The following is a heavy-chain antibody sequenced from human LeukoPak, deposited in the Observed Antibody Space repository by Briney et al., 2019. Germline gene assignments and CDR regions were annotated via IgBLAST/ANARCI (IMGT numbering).Heavy chain of an antibody. CDR3: ARASHTRKPYFDY. Sequence: SETLSLTCTVSGYSISSGYYWGWIRQPPGKGLEWIGEIYHSGSTNYNPSLKSRVTISVDKSKNQFSLKLSSVTAADTAVYYCARASHTRKPYFDYWGQGTLVTVSS. J-gene: IGHJ4*02. V-gene: IGHV4-38-2*02. CDR1: GYSISSGYY. CDR2: IYHSGST. D-gene: IGHD1-14*01.